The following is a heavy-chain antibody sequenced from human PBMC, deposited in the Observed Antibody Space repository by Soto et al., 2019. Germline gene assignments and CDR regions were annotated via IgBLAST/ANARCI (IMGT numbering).Heavy chain of an antibody. CDR2: INPNSGGT. D-gene: IGHD1-26*01. J-gene: IGHJ4*02. Sequence: ASVKVSCKASGYTFTGYYMHWVRQAPGQGLEWMGWINPNSGGTNYAQKFQGWVTMTRDTSISTAYMELSRLRSDDTAVYYCASAKTSGPGGGTTTSFDDWGQGTRVTVAS. CDR1: GYTFTGYY. CDR3: ASAKTSGPGGGTTTSFDD. V-gene: IGHV1-2*04.